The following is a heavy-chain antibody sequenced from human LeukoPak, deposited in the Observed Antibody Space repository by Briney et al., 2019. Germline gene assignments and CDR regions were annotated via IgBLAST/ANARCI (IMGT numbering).Heavy chain of an antibody. D-gene: IGHD3-22*01. CDR3: ARAHPPNSDSSGYYYYYYYMDV. V-gene: IGHV4-30-4*01. Sequence: SETLSLTCTVSGGSISSGDYYWSWIRQPPGKGLEWLGYIYYSGSTYYNPSLKSRVTISVDTSKNQFSLKLSSVTAADTAVYYCARAHPPNSDSSGYYYYYYYMDVWGKGTTVTVSS. J-gene: IGHJ6*03. CDR1: GGSISSGDYY. CDR2: IYYSGST.